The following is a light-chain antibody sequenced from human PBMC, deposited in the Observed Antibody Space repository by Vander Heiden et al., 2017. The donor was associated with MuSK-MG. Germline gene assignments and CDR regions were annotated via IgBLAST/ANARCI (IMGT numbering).Light chain of an antibody. CDR1: QSISSNY. V-gene: IGKV3-20*01. CDR3: QQYGSSRALT. J-gene: IGKJ4*01. Sequence: EIVLTQSPGTLSLSPGERATLSCRASQSISSNYLAWYQQKFGQAPRLLIYGASSRATGIPDRFSGSGSGTDFTLTISRLEPEDFAVYYCQQYGSSRALTFGGGTKVEIK. CDR2: GAS.